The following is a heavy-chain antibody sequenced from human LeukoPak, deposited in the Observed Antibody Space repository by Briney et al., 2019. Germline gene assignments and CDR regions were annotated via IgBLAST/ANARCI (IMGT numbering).Heavy chain of an antibody. CDR2: TYTGGNS. Sequence: GGSLRLSCAASGFTVSSIHMVWVRQAPGKGLEWVSVTYTGGNSYYADSVEGRFIISRDNSKNTLYLQMNSLRAEDTAVYYCAKDRKYLDYWGQGTLVTVSS. CDR3: AKDRKYLDY. V-gene: IGHV3-53*01. CDR1: GFTVSSIH. J-gene: IGHJ4*02. D-gene: IGHD2/OR15-2a*01.